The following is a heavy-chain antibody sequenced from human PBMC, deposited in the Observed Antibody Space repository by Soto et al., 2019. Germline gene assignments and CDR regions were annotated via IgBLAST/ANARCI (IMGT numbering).Heavy chain of an antibody. CDR3: AKDRGYYSSSRPFS. D-gene: IGHD6-13*01. CDR1: GSSFSSYG. CDR2: ISYDGTYK. V-gene: IGHV3-30*18. J-gene: IGHJ4*02. Sequence: QVQLVESGGGVVQPGRSLRLSCAASGSSFSSYGIHWVSQVPGKGLEWVAVISYDGTYKHYADSVKVRFTFSRDNSKNRVYLQMNSLRAEDTAVYYCAKDRGYYSSSRPFSWCQGTLVTVSS.